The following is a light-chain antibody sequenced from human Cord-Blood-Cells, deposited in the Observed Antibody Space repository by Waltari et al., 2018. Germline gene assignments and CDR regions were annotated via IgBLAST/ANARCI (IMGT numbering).Light chain of an antibody. V-gene: IGLV2-23*01. Sequence: QSALTQPPSVFGFPGQSITISCTGTSSDVGSYNLVSWYKQHPGKAPKLMIYEGSKRPSGVSNRFSGSKSGNTASLTISGLQAEDEADYYCCSYAGSSTLVFGGGTKLTVL. CDR2: EGS. J-gene: IGLJ2*01. CDR3: CSYAGSSTLV. CDR1: SSDVGSYNL.